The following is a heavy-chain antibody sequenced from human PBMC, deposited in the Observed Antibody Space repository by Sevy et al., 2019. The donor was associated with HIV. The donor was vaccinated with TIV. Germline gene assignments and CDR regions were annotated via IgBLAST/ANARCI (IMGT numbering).Heavy chain of an antibody. CDR3: ARGAGDPVGALDI. CDR2: ISSTSSYI. J-gene: IGHJ3*02. Sequence: GGSLRLSCAASGFTFNLYSMNYVRQVPGRGLEWVSSISSTSSYIFYGASVKGRFTISRDNTKNSLYLQMNSLRAEDTPVYYCARGAGDPVGALDIWGQGTMVTVSS. CDR1: GFTFNLYS. D-gene: IGHD4-17*01. V-gene: IGHV3-21*01.